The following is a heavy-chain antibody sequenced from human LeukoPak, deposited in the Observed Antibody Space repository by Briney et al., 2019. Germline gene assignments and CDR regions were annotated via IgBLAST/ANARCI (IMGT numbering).Heavy chain of an antibody. CDR3: TKVRSGSSNWALRVFDY. Sequence: GGSLRLSCAASGFTFSSYAMSWVRQAPGKGLEWVSAISGSGGSTYYADSVKGRFPISRDNSKNTLYLQMNSVRAEDTAVYYCTKVRSGSSNWALRVFDYWGQGALVTVSS. D-gene: IGHD4-11*01. J-gene: IGHJ4*02. CDR1: GFTFSSYA. CDR2: ISGSGGST. V-gene: IGHV3-23*01.